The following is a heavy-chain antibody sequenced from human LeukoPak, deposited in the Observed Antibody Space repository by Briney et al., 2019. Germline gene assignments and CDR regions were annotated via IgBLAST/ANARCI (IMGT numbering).Heavy chain of an antibody. Sequence: PGGSLRLSCAASGFTFDDYAMHWVRQAPGKGLEWVSSITSSSSYIYYADSVKGRFTISRDNAKNSLYLQMNSLRAEDTAVYYCARDHRSSGYCGMDVWGQGTTVTVSS. D-gene: IGHD6-19*01. CDR1: GFTFDDYA. V-gene: IGHV3-21*01. CDR2: ITSSSSYI. J-gene: IGHJ6*02. CDR3: ARDHRSSGYCGMDV.